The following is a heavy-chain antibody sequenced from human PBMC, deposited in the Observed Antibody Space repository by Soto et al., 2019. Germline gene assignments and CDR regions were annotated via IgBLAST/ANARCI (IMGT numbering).Heavy chain of an antibody. CDR1: GGTFSSYA. CDR2: IIPIFGTA. CDR3: ARDPYSGSYYYYYGMDV. D-gene: IGHD1-26*01. Sequence: QVQLVQSGAEMKKPGSSVNVSCKASGGTFSSYAISWVRQAPGQGLEWMGGIIPIFGTANYAQKFQGRVTITADESTSTAYMELSSLRSEDTAVYYCARDPYSGSYYYYYGMDVWGQGTTVTVSS. J-gene: IGHJ6*02. V-gene: IGHV1-69*01.